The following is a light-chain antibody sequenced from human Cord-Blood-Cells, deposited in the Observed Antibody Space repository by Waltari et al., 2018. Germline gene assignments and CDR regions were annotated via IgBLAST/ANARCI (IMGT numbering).Light chain of an antibody. CDR3: QSYDSSNWV. CDR2: EDN. J-gene: IGLJ3*02. V-gene: IGLV6-57*01. CDR1: SGSIARKY. Sequence: ESPGKTVTISCTPSSGSIARKYEQWYQQRPGSSPTTVIYEDNQRPSGVPDRFSGSIDSSSNSASLTISGLKTEDEADYYCQSYDSSNWVFGGGTKLTVL.